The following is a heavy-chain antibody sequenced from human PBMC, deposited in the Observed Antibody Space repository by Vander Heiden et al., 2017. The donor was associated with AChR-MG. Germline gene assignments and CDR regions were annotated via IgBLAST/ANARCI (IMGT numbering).Heavy chain of an antibody. V-gene: IGHV1-69*01. D-gene: IGHD2-8*02. CDR1: GGTFSSYA. CDR2: IIPIFGTA. Sequence: QVQLVQSGAEVKKPGSSVKVSCKASGGTFSSYAISWVRQAPGQGLEWMGGIIPIFGTANYAQKFQGRVTITADESTSTAYMELSSLRSEDTAVYYCARDRDPSCTGGVCHLPKRYYFDYWGQGTLVTVSS. J-gene: IGHJ4*02. CDR3: ARDRDPSCTGGVCHLPKRYYFDY.